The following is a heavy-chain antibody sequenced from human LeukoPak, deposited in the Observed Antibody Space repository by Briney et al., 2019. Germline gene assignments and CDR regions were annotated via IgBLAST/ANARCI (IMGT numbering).Heavy chain of an antibody. J-gene: IGHJ4*02. CDR1: GYTFTDYY. Sequence: ASVKVSCKASGYTFTDYYVQWVRQAPGQGLEWMGRINPNSGGTNYAQRFQGRVTMTRDTSISTAYVELSRLRSDDTAVYYCARGGEVDFWGDYWGQGTLVTVSS. V-gene: IGHV1-2*06. D-gene: IGHD3/OR15-3a*01. CDR2: INPNSGGT. CDR3: ARGGEVDFWGDY.